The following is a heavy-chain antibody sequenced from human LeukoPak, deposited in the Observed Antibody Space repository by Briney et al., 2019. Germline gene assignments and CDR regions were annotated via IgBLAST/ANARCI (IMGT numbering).Heavy chain of an antibody. V-gene: IGHV3-9*01. J-gene: IGHJ6*02. D-gene: IGHD2-15*01. CDR3: AKDSYCSGGSCYSEYYYYGMDV. Sequence: GGSLRLSCAASGFTFDDYAMHWVRQAPGKGLEWVSGISWNSGSIGYADSVKGRFTISRDNAKNSLYLQMNSLRAEDTALYYCAKDSYCSGGSCYSEYYYYGMDVWGQGTTVTVSS. CDR1: GFTFDDYA. CDR2: ISWNSGSI.